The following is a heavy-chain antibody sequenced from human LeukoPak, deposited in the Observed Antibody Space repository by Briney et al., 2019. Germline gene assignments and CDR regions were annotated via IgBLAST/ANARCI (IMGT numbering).Heavy chain of an antibody. Sequence: PGGSLRLSCAASGFTFSSYWMSWVRQAPGKGLEWVANIKQDGSEKYYVDSVKGRFTISRDNVKKSLYLQMNSLRAEDTSVYYCARPPYFYASDDDFWARGTLVKDDWGQGILVTVSS. CDR2: IKQDGSEK. D-gene: IGHD3-22*01. J-gene: IGHJ4*02. V-gene: IGHV3-7*01. CDR3: ARPPYFYASDDDFWARGTLVKDD. CDR1: GFTFSSYW.